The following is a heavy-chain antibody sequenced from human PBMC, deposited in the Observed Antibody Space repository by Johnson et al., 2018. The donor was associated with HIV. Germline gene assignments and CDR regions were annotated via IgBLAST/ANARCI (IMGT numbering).Heavy chain of an antibody. J-gene: IGHJ3*02. D-gene: IGHD6-19*01. CDR2: IRYDGIIK. Sequence: VHLVESGGGVVQPGGSLRLSCAASGFTFSNYGMHWVRQAPGKGLEWVTFIRYDGIIKYYAESVKGRFTISRDNSKNTLSLQMNSLRAEDTAVYHCARVGAGHISGPDMVFDIWGQGTMVTVSS. CDR1: GFTFSNYG. V-gene: IGHV3-30*02. CDR3: ARVGAGHISGPDMVFDI.